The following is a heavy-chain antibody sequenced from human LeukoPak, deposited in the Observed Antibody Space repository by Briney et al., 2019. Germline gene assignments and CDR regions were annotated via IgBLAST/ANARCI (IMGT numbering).Heavy chain of an antibody. J-gene: IGHJ4*02. CDR3: ARGGTMVAYYDFWSGTRGFDY. Sequence: SETLSLTCTVSGGSISSYYWSWIRQPPGKGLEWIGYIYYSGSTNYNPSLKSRVTISVDTSKNQFSLKLSPVTAADTAVYYCARGGTMVAYYDFWSGTRGFDYWGQGTLVTVSS. CDR1: GGSISSYY. V-gene: IGHV4-59*01. D-gene: IGHD3-3*01. CDR2: IYYSGST.